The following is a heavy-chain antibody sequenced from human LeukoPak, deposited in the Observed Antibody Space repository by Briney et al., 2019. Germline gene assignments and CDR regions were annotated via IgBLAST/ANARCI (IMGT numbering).Heavy chain of an antibody. J-gene: IGHJ6*02. CDR3: ARSPSTVHYYYYGMDV. Sequence: SETLSLTCAVYGGSFSGYYWSWIRQPPGKGLEWIGEINHSGSTNYNPSLKSRVTISVDTSKNQFSLKLSSVTAADTAVYYCARSPSTVHYYYYGMDVWGQGTTVTVSS. D-gene: IGHD4-11*01. CDR1: GGSFSGYY. CDR2: INHSGST. V-gene: IGHV4-34*01.